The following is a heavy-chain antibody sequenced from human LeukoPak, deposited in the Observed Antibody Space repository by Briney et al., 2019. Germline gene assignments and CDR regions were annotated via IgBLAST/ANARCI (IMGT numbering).Heavy chain of an antibody. D-gene: IGHD6-13*01. CDR2: IYYSGST. J-gene: IGHJ6*03. CDR1: GGSISNYY. Sequence: SETLSLTCTVSGGSISNYYWSWIRQPPGKGLEWIGYIYYSGSTNYNPSLKSRVTISVDTSKNQFSLKLSSVTAADTAVYYCARTYSSSWYHYYYYYMDVWGKGTTVTISS. CDR3: ARTYSSSWYHYYYYYMDV. V-gene: IGHV4-59*01.